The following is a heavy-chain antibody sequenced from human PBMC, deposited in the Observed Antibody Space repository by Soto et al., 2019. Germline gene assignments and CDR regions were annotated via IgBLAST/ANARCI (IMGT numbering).Heavy chain of an antibody. CDR3: AHGALGSRSYWYGCDLDA. CDR2: IYWDDDK. V-gene: IGHV2-5*02. J-gene: IGHJ5*02. Sequence: QITLRESGPPRVRPTQPLTLTCDFSGFSLTTSGVGVAWIRQPPGKAPEWLAVIYWDDDKRYSPTLKSRPTITNDTDKNQVILTRTIKGPMAKGTYFYAHGALGSRSYWYGCDLDAWGQGTPVTVSS. D-gene: IGHD2-21*01. CDR1: GFSLTTSGVG.